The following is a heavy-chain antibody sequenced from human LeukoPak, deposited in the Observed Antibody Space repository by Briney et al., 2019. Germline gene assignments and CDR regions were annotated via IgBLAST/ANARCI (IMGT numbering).Heavy chain of an antibody. Sequence: PGGSLRLSCAASGFTFSSYSMNWVRQAPGKGLEWVSYISSSSSTIYYADSVKGRFTISRDNAKNSLYLQMNSLRAEDTAVYYCASLRPISRQYFDYWGQGTLVTVSS. D-gene: IGHD3-3*02. CDR3: ASLRPISRQYFDY. CDR2: ISSSSSTI. V-gene: IGHV3-48*01. CDR1: GFTFSSYS. J-gene: IGHJ4*02.